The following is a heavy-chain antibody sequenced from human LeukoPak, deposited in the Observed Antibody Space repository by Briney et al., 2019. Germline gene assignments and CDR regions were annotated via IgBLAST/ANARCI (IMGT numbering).Heavy chain of an antibody. Sequence: GGSLRLSCAASGFTFSSYTMNWVRQAPGKGLEWVSSISGSSRHKYYADSAKGRFTISRDNAKNSLYLQLHSLRPEDTAFYYCARGNRDSSGFYYYYGMDVWGQGTTVTVSS. CDR1: GFTFSSYT. CDR2: ISGSSRHK. D-gene: IGHD6-19*01. J-gene: IGHJ6*02. CDR3: ARGNRDSSGFYYYYGMDV. V-gene: IGHV3-21*04.